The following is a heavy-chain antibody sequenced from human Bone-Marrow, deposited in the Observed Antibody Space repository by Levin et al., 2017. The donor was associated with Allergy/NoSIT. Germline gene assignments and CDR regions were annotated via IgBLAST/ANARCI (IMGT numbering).Heavy chain of an antibody. CDR2: IQPRDSDT. J-gene: IGHJ3*02. V-gene: IGHV5-51*01. Sequence: GESLKISCKGSGYSFTYYWIGWVRQVSGKGLEWMGIIQPRDSDTRYSPSFQGQVTISVDNSISTAYLQWSSVQASDTAIYYCARPYTDRKHDGDPFDIWGQGTMVTVSS. D-gene: IGHD3-22*01. CDR3: ARPYTDRKHDGDPFDI. CDR1: GYSFTYYW.